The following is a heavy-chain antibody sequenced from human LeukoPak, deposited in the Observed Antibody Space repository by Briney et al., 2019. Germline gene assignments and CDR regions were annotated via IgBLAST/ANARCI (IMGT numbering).Heavy chain of an antibody. V-gene: IGHV3-66*01. D-gene: IGHD1-7*01. CDR3: ASTTSELPDY. Sequence: GGSQRLSCAASGFTVSSNYMNWVRQAPGKGLEWVSVIYSGGSTYYADSVKGRFTISRDNSKNTLYLQMNSLRAEDTAVYYCASTTSELPDYWGQGTLVTVSS. J-gene: IGHJ4*02. CDR1: GFTVSSNY. CDR2: IYSGGST.